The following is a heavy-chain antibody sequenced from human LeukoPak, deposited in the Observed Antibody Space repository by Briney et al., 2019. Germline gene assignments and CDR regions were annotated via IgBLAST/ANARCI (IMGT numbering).Heavy chain of an antibody. Sequence: ASVKVSCKASGYTFTSYGISWVRQAPGQGLEWMGWISAYNVNTNYAQKVQGRVTLTTDTSTSTVYVELRSLRSDDTAVYYCARAILGVTAIGRNAFDIWGQGTMVTVSS. J-gene: IGHJ3*02. D-gene: IGHD2-21*02. CDR2: ISAYNVNT. CDR1: GYTFTSYG. V-gene: IGHV1-18*01. CDR3: ARAILGVTAIGRNAFDI.